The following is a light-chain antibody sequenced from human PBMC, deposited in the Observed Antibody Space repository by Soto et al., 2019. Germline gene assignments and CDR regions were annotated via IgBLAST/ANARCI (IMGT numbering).Light chain of an antibody. V-gene: IGKV1D-12*01. J-gene: IGKJ4*01. CDR2: AAS. CDR3: QQTNSFPLT. CDR1: QGISTW. Sequence: DIQMTQSPSSVSASVGYRVTITCRASQGISTWLAWFQQKPGKAPKLLIAAASKLQSGVPSRFIGSGSGTDFTLTINSLQPEDFATYYCQQTNSFPLTFGGGTKVDIK.